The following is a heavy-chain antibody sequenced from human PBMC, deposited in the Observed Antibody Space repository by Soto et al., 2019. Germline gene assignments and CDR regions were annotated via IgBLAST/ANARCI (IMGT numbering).Heavy chain of an antibody. V-gene: IGHV4-61*01. D-gene: IGHD3-3*01. Sequence: PSETLSLTCTVSGGSVSSGSYDWSWIRQPPGRGLEWIGYIYYSGSTNYNPSLKSRVTISVDTSKNQFSLKLSSVTAADTAVYYCARGAPFFGVVNPLGWFDPWGQGTLVTVSS. CDR2: IYYSGST. J-gene: IGHJ5*02. CDR3: ARGAPFFGVVNPLGWFDP. CDR1: GGSVSSGSYD.